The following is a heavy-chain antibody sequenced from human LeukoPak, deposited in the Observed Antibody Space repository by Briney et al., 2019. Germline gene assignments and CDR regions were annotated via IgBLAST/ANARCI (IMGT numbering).Heavy chain of an antibody. CDR1: GFTFSSYA. Sequence: GGSLRLSCAASGFTFSSYAMSWVRQAPGKGLEWVSAISGSGGSTYYADSVKGRFTISRDNCKNTLYLQMNSLRAEDTAVYYCAKDRRTTPRTTDFDYWGQGTLVTVSS. V-gene: IGHV3-23*01. CDR3: AKDRRTTPRTTDFDY. J-gene: IGHJ4*02. CDR2: ISGSGGST. D-gene: IGHD2/OR15-2a*01.